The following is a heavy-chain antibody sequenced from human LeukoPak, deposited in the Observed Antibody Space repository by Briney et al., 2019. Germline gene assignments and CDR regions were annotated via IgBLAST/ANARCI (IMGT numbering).Heavy chain of an antibody. V-gene: IGHV4-59*01. CDR1: GGSISSYY. CDR2: IYYGGST. D-gene: IGHD2-21*02. J-gene: IGHJ4*02. Sequence: SETLSLTCTVSGGSISSYYWNWIRQPPGKGLEWIGYIYYGGSTNYNPSLKSRVTISLDTSKNQFSLKLSSVTAADTAIYYCATSLPDAGVATANTFDYWGQGTLVTVSS. CDR3: ATSLPDAGVATANTFDY.